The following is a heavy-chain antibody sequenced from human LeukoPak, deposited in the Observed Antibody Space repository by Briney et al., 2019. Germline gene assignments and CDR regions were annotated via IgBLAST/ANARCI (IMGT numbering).Heavy chain of an antibody. CDR2: ISGSGDSR. CDR3: AKGHIAIWPPDI. V-gene: IGHV3-23*01. CDR1: GFTFNIYA. Sequence: HPGGSLRLSCAASGFTFNIYAMSWVRQAPGKGLEWVSVISGSGDSRYYANSVKGRFTISRDNSKNTLFLQMDSLRAEDTALYFCAKGHIAIWPPDIWGQGTMVTVSS. D-gene: IGHD2-21*01. J-gene: IGHJ3*02.